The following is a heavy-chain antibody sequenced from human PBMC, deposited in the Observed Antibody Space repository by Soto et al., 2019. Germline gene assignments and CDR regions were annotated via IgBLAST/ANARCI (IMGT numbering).Heavy chain of an antibody. D-gene: IGHD4-17*01. Sequence: TLSLTCTVSGGSISSGDYYWSWIGQPPVKGLEWTGYIYYSGSTYYSPSLKSRVTISVDTPKNQFSLKLSSVTAADTAVYYCARGMTTFHPLGQGTMVTVSS. V-gene: IGHV4-30-4*01. CDR3: ARGMTTFHP. J-gene: IGHJ5*02. CDR1: GGSISSGDYY. CDR2: IYYSGST.